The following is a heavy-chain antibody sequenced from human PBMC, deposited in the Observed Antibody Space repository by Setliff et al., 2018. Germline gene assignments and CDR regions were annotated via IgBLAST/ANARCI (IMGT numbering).Heavy chain of an antibody. J-gene: IGHJ4*02. CDR2: IGGRGIST. Sequence: GSLRLSCAASGFTFGDFAMTWVRQAPGKGLEWVSGIGGRGISTYYADSVKGRFIISRDNSENTLYLQMNSLRAEDTAVYYCVRDLHWGFDYWGLGTLVTVSS. CDR1: GFTFGDFA. D-gene: IGHD7-27*01. CDR3: VRDLHWGFDY. V-gene: IGHV3-23*01.